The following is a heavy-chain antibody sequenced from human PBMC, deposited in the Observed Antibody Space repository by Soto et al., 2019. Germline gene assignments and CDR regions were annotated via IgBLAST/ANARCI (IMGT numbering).Heavy chain of an antibody. D-gene: IGHD3-9*01. CDR1: GGSISSSHW. V-gene: IGHV4-4*02. CDR2: ISHSGTS. J-gene: IGHJ3*01. Sequence: QVQMQASGPGLVKPSGTLSLTCAVSGGSISSSHWWTWVRQSPGKGLEYIGEISHSGTSNSNPSLKSRVTLSVDKSKKHFALTLTSVTAADTAVYYCARVVLTITRGAFDAWGQGTLVIVSS. CDR3: ARVVLTITRGAFDA.